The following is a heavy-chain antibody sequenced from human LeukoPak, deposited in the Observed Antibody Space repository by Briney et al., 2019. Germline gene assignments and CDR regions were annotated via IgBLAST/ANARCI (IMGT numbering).Heavy chain of an antibody. Sequence: SETLSLTCTVSGDSISSGSYYWSWIRQPAGKGLEWIGRIYTSGSTNYNPSLKSRVTISVDTSKNQFSLKLSSVTAADTAVYYCARGSGFYWGQGTLVTVSS. CDR3: ARGSGFY. V-gene: IGHV4-61*02. CDR1: GDSISSGSYY. CDR2: IYTSGST. J-gene: IGHJ4*02. D-gene: IGHD1-14*01.